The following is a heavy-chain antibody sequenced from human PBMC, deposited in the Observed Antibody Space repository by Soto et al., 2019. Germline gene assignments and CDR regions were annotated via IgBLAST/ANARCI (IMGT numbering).Heavy chain of an antibody. J-gene: IGHJ4*02. CDR2: IYYSGST. V-gene: IGHV4-39*01. Sequence: SETLSLTCTVSGGSISSSSYYWGWIRQPPGKGLEWIGSIYYSGSTYYNPSLKSRVTISVDTSKNQFSLKLSSVTAADTAVYYCARGGGQLDQNFDYGGQGPLVTVSS. CDR1: GGSISSSSYY. CDR3: ARGGGQLDQNFDY. D-gene: IGHD6-6*01.